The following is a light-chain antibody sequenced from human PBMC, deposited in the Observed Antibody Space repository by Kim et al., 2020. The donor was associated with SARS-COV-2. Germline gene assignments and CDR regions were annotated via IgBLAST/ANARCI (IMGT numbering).Light chain of an antibody. J-gene: IGLJ3*02. V-gene: IGLV6-57*03. CDR2: EDH. Sequence: NFMLTQPHSVSESPGKTVTISCTRSSGSIASSYVQWFQQRPASAPTTVIYEDHYRPSGAPDRFSGSTDRSSNSASLTISGLEFEDEADYYCQSYDNTNWVLGGGTQLTVL. CDR3: QSYDNTNWV. CDR1: SGSIASSY.